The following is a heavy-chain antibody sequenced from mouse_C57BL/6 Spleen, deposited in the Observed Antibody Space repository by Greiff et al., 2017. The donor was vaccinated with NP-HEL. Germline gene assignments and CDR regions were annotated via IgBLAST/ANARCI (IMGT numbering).Heavy chain of an antibody. V-gene: IGHV2-2*01. Sequence: VMLVESGPGLVQPSQSLSITCTVSGFSLTSYGVHWVRQSPGKGLEWLGVIWSGGSTDYNAAFISRLSISKDNSKSQVFFKMNSLQADDTAIYYCARKGGYDYQAMDYWGQGTSVTVSS. CDR3: ARKGGYDYQAMDY. CDR2: IWSGGST. CDR1: GFSLTSYG. J-gene: IGHJ4*01.